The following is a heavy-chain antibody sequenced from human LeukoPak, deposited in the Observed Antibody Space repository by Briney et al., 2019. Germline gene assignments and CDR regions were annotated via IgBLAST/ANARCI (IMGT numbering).Heavy chain of an antibody. V-gene: IGHV1-69*04. J-gene: IGHJ4*02. CDR1: GGTFSSYA. D-gene: IGHD3-22*01. Sequence: GASVKVSCKASGGTFSSYAISWVRRAPGQGLEWMGRIIPILGIANYAQKFQGRVTITADKSTSTAYMELSSLRSEDMAVYYCARARSLDSSGYSFDYWGQGTLVTVSS. CDR3: ARARSLDSSGYSFDY. CDR2: IIPILGIA.